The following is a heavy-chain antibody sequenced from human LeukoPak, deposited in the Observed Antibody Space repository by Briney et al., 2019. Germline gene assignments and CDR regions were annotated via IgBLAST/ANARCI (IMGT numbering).Heavy chain of an antibody. Sequence: PSETLSLTCAVSGGSISTNNWWTWVRQPPGKGLEWIGEIHHSGSTDYNPSLKSRVTISPDKSKNQFSLTLTSVTAADTAVYFCARAPLSGTYYTDAFDIWGQGTM. CDR2: IHHSGST. J-gene: IGHJ3*02. D-gene: IGHD1-26*01. V-gene: IGHV4-4*02. CDR1: GGSISTNNW. CDR3: ARAPLSGTYYTDAFDI.